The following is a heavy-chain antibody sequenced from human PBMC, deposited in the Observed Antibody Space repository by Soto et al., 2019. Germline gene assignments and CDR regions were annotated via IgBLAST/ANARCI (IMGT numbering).Heavy chain of an antibody. CDR3: ARDMGLGIMITFGGVIDTEFCFEY. J-gene: IGHJ4*02. CDR1: GFTFSSYG. Sequence: QVQLVESGGGVVQPGRSLRLSCAASGFTFSSYGMHWVRQAPGKGLEWVAVIWYDGSNKYYADSVKGRFTISRDNSKNTLYQQMNSLRAEDTAVYYCARDMGLGIMITFGGVIDTEFCFEYWGQGTLVTVSS. CDR2: IWYDGSNK. V-gene: IGHV3-33*01. D-gene: IGHD3-16*02.